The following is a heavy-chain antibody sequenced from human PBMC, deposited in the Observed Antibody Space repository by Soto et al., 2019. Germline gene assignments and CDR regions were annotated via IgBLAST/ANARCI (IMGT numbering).Heavy chain of an antibody. J-gene: IGHJ4*02. CDR1: GFTFSSYG. Sequence: GGSLRLSCAASGFTFSSYGMHWVRQAPGKGLEWVAVIWYDGSNKYYADSVKGRFTISRDNSKNTLYLQMNSLRAEDTAVYYCARDGLLLGSSGYYFDYWGQGTLVTVSS. CDR3: ARDGLLLGSSGYYFDY. D-gene: IGHD3-22*01. CDR2: IWYDGSNK. V-gene: IGHV3-33*01.